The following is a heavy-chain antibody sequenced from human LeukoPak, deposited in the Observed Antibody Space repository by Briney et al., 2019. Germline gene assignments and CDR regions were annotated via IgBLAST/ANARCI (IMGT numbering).Heavy chain of an antibody. J-gene: IGHJ1*01. V-gene: IGHV3-30*18. CDR1: GFTFSSYG. CDR2: ISYDGSNK. D-gene: IGHD3-16*01. Sequence: QPGRSLRLSCAASGFTFSSYGMHWVRQAPGKGLEWVAVISYDGSNKYYADSVKGRFTISRDSSKNTLYLQMNSLRAEDTAMYYCAKDDDWGRYKHWGQGTLVTVSS. CDR3: AKDDDWGRYKH.